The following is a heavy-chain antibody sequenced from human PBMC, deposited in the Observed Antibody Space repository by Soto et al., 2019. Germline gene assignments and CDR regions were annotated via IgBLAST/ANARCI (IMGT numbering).Heavy chain of an antibody. CDR2: ISSSGSTI. D-gene: IGHD1-26*01. Sequence: GGSLRLSCAASGFSFNTYEMNWVRQAPGKGLEWVSYISSSGSTIYYADSVKGRFTVSRDNGKNSLYLQMNSLRAEDTAVYYCAYGGSCDYWGQGTQVTVSS. J-gene: IGHJ4*02. CDR3: AYGGSCDY. V-gene: IGHV3-48*03. CDR1: GFSFNTYE.